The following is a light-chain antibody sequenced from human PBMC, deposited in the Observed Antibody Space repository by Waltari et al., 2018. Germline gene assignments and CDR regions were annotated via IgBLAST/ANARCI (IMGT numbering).Light chain of an antibody. CDR1: QSVSSSY. CDR3: QQYGSSHT. J-gene: IGKJ2*01. Sequence: EIVLTQSPGTLSLSPGERATLSCRASQSVSSSYLAWYQQKPGQAPRLLIYGASSRATGIPDRFSGRGSGTDFTLTISRLEPEDFAVYDCQQYGSSHTFGQGTKREIK. V-gene: IGKV3-20*01. CDR2: GAS.